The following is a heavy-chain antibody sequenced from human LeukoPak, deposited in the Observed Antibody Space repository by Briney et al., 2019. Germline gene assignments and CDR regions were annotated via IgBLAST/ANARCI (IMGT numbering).Heavy chain of an antibody. J-gene: IGHJ4*02. CDR3: ATTVIVGATTRFDY. V-gene: IGHV1-69*05. CDR1: GGTFSSYA. D-gene: IGHD1-26*01. Sequence: SVKVSCKASGGTFSSYAISWVRQAPGQGLEWMGGIIPIFGTANYAQKFQGRVTITTDESTSTAYMELSSLRSEDTAVYYCATTVIVGATTRFDYWGQGTLVTVSS. CDR2: IIPIFGTA.